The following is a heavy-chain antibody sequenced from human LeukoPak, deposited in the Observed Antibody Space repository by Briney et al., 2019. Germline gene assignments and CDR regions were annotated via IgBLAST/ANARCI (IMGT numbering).Heavy chain of an antibody. J-gene: IGHJ6*02. CDR1: VYTFTNYG. D-gene: IGHD2-2*01. CDR2: ISAYNGNT. Sequence: ASVKVSCKSSVYTFTNYGVSGVRQARGQGGEGMGWISAYNGNTNNAHKLQGRVTMTTTTSTTTAYIELTSLRSDDTAVYYCAREPYCSSTSCYEGTYPDYYYYGIDVSGQGTTVTVSS. V-gene: IGHV1-18*01. CDR3: AREPYCSSTSCYEGTYPDYYYYGIDV.